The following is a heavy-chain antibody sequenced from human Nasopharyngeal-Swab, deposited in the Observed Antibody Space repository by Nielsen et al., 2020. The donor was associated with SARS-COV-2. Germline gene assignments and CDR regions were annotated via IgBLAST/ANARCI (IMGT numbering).Heavy chain of an antibody. CDR2: INPNSGGT. D-gene: IGHD2-2*01. J-gene: IGHJ6*03. V-gene: IGHV1-2*02. CDR3: ARAAKGYCSSTSCYSIPEYYYYYMDV. Sequence: WVRQAPGQGLEWMGWINPNSGGTNYAQKFQGRVTMTRGTSISTAYMELSRLRSDDTAVYYCARAAKGYCSSTSCYSIPEYYYYYMDVWGKGTTVTVSS.